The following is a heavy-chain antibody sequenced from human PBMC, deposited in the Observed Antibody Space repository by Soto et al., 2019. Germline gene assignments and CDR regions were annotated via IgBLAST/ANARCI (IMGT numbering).Heavy chain of an antibody. CDR2: ISGSGGST. J-gene: IGHJ3*02. D-gene: IGHD3-22*01. CDR1: GFTFSSYA. V-gene: IGHV3-23*01. Sequence: GGSLRLSCAASGFTFSSYAMSWVRQAPGKGLEWVSAISGSGGSTSYADSVKGRFTISRDNAKKSLYLQMNSLRAEDTAVYYCARGDYYDSSGPFSDAFDIWGQGTMVTVSS. CDR3: ARGDYYDSSGPFSDAFDI.